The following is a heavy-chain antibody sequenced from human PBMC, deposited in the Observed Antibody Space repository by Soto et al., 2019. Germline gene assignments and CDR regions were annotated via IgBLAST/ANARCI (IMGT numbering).Heavy chain of an antibody. J-gene: IGHJ6*02. CDR1: GGTFSSYA. Sequence: QVQLVQSGAEVKKPGSSVKVSCKASGGTFSSYAISWVRQAPGQGLEWMGGIIPIFGTANYAQKFQGRVTITADKSTSTADMELSSRRSEDTAVYYCARWGDVVVVPAAYYYYYGMDVWCQGTTVTVSS. V-gene: IGHV1-69*06. D-gene: IGHD2-2*01. CDR3: ARWGDVVVVPAAYYYYYGMDV. CDR2: IIPIFGTA.